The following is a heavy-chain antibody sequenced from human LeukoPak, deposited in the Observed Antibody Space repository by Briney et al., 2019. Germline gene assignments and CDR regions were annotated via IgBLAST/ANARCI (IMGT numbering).Heavy chain of an antibody. CDR1: GFTFRSYS. V-gene: IGHV3-48*01. Sequence: GGSLRLSCAASGFTFRSYSMNWVRQAPGKGLEWVSYISSSSSTIYYADSVKGRFTISRDNAKNSLYLQMNSLRAEDTAVYYCARDTLRFLEWLDYWGQGTLVTVSS. CDR2: ISSSSSTI. CDR3: ARDTLRFLEWLDY. D-gene: IGHD3-3*01. J-gene: IGHJ4*02.